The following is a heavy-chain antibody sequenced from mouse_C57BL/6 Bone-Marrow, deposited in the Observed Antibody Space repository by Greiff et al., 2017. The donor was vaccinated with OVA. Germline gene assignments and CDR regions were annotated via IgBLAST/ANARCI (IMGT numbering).Heavy chain of an antibody. CDR2: ISSGSSTI. CDR3: ARSDYDYFDY. CDR1: GFTFSDYG. D-gene: IGHD2-4*01. V-gene: IGHV5-17*01. J-gene: IGHJ2*01. Sequence: EVQLVESGGGLVQPGGSLKLSCAASGFTFSDYGMHWVRQAPEKGLEWVAYISSGSSTIYYADTVKGRFTISRDNAKNTLFLQMTSLRSEDTAMYYCARSDYDYFDYWGQGTTLTVSS.